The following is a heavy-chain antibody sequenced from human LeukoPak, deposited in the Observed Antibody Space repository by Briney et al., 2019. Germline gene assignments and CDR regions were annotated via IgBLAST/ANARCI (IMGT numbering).Heavy chain of an antibody. CDR2: ISDRGSRT. J-gene: IGHJ4*02. V-gene: IGHV3-23*01. CDR3: AKRGFWIRVILVGFHKEAYYFDS. D-gene: IGHD3-3*01. Sequence: GGSLRLSCAVSGITLSNYGMSWVRQAPGKGLEWVAGISDRGSRTNYADSVKGRFTISTDHPKNTLYLQMNSLRAEDTAVYFCAKRGFWIRVILVGFHKEAYYFDSWGQGALVTVSS. CDR1: GITLSNYG.